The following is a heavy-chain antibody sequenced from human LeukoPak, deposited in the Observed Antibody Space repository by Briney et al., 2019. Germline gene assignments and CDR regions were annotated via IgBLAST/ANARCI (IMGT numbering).Heavy chain of an antibody. J-gene: IGHJ4*02. Sequence: ASVKVSCKASGYTFTSYGISWVRQAPGQGLEWMGWISAYNGNTNYAQKLQGRVTMTTDTSTSTVYMELRSLRSEDTAVYSCVREAVAGTLGYWGQGTLVTVSS. CDR3: VREAVAGTLGY. CDR2: ISAYNGNT. V-gene: IGHV1-18*01. CDR1: GYTFTSYG. D-gene: IGHD6-19*01.